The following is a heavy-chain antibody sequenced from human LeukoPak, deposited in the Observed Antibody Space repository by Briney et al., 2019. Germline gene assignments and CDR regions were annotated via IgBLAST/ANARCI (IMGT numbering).Heavy chain of an antibody. CDR1: GFTFSSYS. CDR2: ISSSSSTI. Sequence: AGSLRLSCAASGFTFSSYSMNWVRQAPGKGLEWVPYISSSSSTIYYADSVKGRFTISRDNAKNSLYLQMNSLRAEDTAVYYCAREPYCSGGSCQSYGMDVWGQGTTVTVSS. D-gene: IGHD2-15*01. V-gene: IGHV3-48*01. CDR3: AREPYCSGGSCQSYGMDV. J-gene: IGHJ6*02.